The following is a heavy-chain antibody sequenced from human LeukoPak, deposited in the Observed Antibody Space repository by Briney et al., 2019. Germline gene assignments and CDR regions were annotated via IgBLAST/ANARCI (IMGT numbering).Heavy chain of an antibody. J-gene: IGHJ6*02. D-gene: IGHD6-13*01. CDR1: GFTFRSYT. V-gene: IGHV3-66*01. CDR3: AREGSWASGGMDV. CDR2: IYSGGST. Sequence: GGSLRLSCAASGFTFRSYTMNWVRQAPGKGLEWVSVIYSGGSTYYADSVKGRFTISRDNSKNTLYLQMNSLRAEDTAVYYCAREGSWASGGMDVWGQGTTVTVSS.